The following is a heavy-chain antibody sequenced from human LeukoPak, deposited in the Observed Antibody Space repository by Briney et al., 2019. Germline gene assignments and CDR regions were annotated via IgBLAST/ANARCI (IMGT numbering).Heavy chain of an antibody. D-gene: IGHD6-13*01. V-gene: IGHV3-30*02. CDR1: GFTFSSYW. Sequence: GGSLRLSCAASGFTFSSYWMHWVRQAPGKGLEWVAFIHYDGSNNYYADSVKGRFTISRDNSKNTLYLQMNTLRADDTAVYYCAKDHGSSDWYYFDYWGQGTLVTVSS. CDR2: IHYDGSNN. CDR3: AKDHGSSDWYYFDY. J-gene: IGHJ4*02.